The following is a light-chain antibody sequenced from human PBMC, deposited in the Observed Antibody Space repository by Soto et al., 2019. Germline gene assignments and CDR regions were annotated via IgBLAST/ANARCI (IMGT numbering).Light chain of an antibody. CDR1: SSDVGGYNY. CDR2: EVS. J-gene: IGLJ1*01. CDR3: NSYTSKSTGG. Sequence: QSALTQPASVSGSPGQSITISCTGTSSDVGGYNYVSWYQQHPGKAPKLIIYEVSNRPSGVSNRFSGSKSGNTASLTISGLQAEDEAYYCCNSYTSKSTGGLGTGTKVPVL. V-gene: IGLV2-14*01.